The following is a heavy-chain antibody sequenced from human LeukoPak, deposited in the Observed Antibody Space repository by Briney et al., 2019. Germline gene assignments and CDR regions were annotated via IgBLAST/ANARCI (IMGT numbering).Heavy chain of an antibody. D-gene: IGHD3-10*01. J-gene: IGHJ4*02. V-gene: IGHV3-15*01. CDR2: IKSKTDGGTT. CDR3: TTDFRWFGELSPLRTDY. CDR1: GFTFSNAW. Sequence: NSGGSLRLSCAASGFTFSNAWMSWVRQAPGKGLEWVGRIKSKTDGGTTDYAAPVKGRFTISRDDSKNTLYLQMNSLKTEDTAVYYCTTDFRWFGELSPLRTDYWGQGTLVTVSS.